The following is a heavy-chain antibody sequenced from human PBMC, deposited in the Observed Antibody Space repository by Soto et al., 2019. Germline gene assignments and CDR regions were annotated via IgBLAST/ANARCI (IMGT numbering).Heavy chain of an antibody. J-gene: IGHJ6*03. D-gene: IGHD6-13*01. CDR1: GFTFDDYA. Sequence: EVQLVESGGGLVQPGRSLRLACAASGFTFDDYAMHWVRQAPGKGLEWVSGISWNSGSIDYADSVKGRFTISRDNAKNSLYLQMNSLRAEDTALYYCAKAKMQSSPSPLTGYMDVWGKGTTVTVSS. V-gene: IGHV3-9*01. CDR3: AKAKMQSSPSPLTGYMDV. CDR2: ISWNSGSI.